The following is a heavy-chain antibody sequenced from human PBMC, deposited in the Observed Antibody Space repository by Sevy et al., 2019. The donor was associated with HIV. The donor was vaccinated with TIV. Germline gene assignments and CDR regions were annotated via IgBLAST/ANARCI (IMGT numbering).Heavy chain of an antibody. CDR3: ASDGGGYGDKRGVFDYYGMDV. V-gene: IGHV1-18*01. Sequence: DSVKVSCKASGYTFTSYGISWVRQAPGQGLEWMGWISAYNGNTNYAQKLQGRVTMTTDTSTSTAYMELRSLRTDDTAVYYCASDGGGYGDKRGVFDYYGMDVWGQGTTVTVSS. CDR2: ISAYNGNT. CDR1: GYTFTSYG. J-gene: IGHJ6*02. D-gene: IGHD4-17*01.